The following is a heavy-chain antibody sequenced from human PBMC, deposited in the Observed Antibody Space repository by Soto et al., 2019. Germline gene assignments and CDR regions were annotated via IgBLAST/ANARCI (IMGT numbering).Heavy chain of an antibody. CDR1: GFTFSSYA. D-gene: IGHD3-10*01. CDR2: ISGSGGST. CDR3: PMPSTAPTMVRGVIINARYYSYGRDV. V-gene: IGHV3-23*01. Sequence: PGGSRRLSCAASGFTFSSYAMSWVRQAPGKGLEWVSAISGSGGSTYYADSVKGGFTISRENSRNTLYLEMNSLRAEEPAVYYGPMPSTAPTMVRGVIINARYYSYGRDVWGQGTTVTAS. J-gene: IGHJ6*02.